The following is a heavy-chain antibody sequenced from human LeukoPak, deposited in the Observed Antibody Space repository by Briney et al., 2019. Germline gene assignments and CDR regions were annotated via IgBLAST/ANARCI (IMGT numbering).Heavy chain of an antibody. CDR1: GGSISSYS. V-gene: IGHV4-4*07. CDR2: IYSSGST. D-gene: IGHD6-19*01. J-gene: IGHJ4*02. Sequence: SETLSLTCTVSGGSISSYSWSWIRQPAGKELEWIGRIYSSGSTNYNPSLKSRVTMSVDTSKNQFSLKLSSVTAADTAVYYCARDERGSGWSFDNWGQGTLVTVSS. CDR3: ARDERGSGWSFDN.